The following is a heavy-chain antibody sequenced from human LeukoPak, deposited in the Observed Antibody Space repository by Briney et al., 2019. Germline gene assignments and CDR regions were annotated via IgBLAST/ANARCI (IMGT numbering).Heavy chain of an antibody. Sequence: SVKVSCKASGGTLSSYAISWVRQAPGQGLEWMGRIIPILGIANYAQKFQGRVTITADKSTSTAYMELSSLRSEDTAVYYCARVGGSGDAFDIWGQGTMVTVSS. J-gene: IGHJ3*02. V-gene: IGHV1-69*04. D-gene: IGHD1-26*01. CDR2: IIPILGIA. CDR1: GGTLSSYA. CDR3: ARVGGSGDAFDI.